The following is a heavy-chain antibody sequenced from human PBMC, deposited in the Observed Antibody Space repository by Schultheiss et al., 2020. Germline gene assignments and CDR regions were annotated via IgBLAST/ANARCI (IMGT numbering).Heavy chain of an antibody. J-gene: IGHJ4*02. CDR2: IWYDGSNK. CDR1: GFTFSSYG. V-gene: IGHV3-33*06. D-gene: IGHD1-26*01. Sequence: GESLKISCAASGFTFSSYGMHWVRQAPGKGLEWVAVIWYDGSNKYYADSVKGRFTISRDNSKNTLYLQMNSLRAEDTAVYYCAKDRIGWELYFDYWGQGTLVTVSS. CDR3: AKDRIGWELYFDY.